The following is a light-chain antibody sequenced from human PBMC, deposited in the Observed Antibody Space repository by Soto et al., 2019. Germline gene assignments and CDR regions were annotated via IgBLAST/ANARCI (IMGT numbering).Light chain of an antibody. J-gene: IGLJ3*02. CDR3: SSYTTTSTLGV. Sequence: QSALTQPASVSGSPGQSITISCTGTSSDIGGFNYVSWYQQHPGTAPKLIIYEVSNRPSGISNRFSGPKSGNTASLTISGLQAEDEADYYCSSYTTTSTLGVFGGGTKVTVL. V-gene: IGLV2-14*01. CDR1: SSDIGGFNY. CDR2: EVS.